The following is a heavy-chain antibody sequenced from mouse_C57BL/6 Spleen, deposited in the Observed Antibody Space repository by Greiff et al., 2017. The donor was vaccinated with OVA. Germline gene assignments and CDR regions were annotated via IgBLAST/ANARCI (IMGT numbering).Heavy chain of an antibody. V-gene: IGHV5-17*01. CDR3: AREEGSRNFDY. J-gene: IGHJ2*01. CDR1: GFTFSDNG. Sequence: EVKLVESGGGLVKPGGSLKLSCAASGFTFSDNGMHWVRQAPEKGLEWVAYISSASSTIYYADTVKGRFTISRDNAKNTLFLQMTSLRSEDTAMYYCAREEGSRNFDYWGQGTTLTVSS. D-gene: IGHD1-1*01. CDR2: ISSASSTI.